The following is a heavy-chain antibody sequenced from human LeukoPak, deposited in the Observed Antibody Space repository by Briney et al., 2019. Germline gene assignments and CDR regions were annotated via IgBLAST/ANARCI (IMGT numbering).Heavy chain of an antibody. CDR3: ARKNYCSGGSCYSRGWFDP. V-gene: IGHV1-8*01. CDR1: EYTFTSYD. CDR2: MNPNSGNT. D-gene: IGHD2-15*01. Sequence: ASVKVSCKASEYTFTSYDINWVRQATGQGLEWMGWMNPNSGNTVYAQKFQGRVTMTRDTSISTAYMELSSLRPEDTAMYYCARKNYCSGGSCYSRGWFDPWGQGTLVTVSS. J-gene: IGHJ5*02.